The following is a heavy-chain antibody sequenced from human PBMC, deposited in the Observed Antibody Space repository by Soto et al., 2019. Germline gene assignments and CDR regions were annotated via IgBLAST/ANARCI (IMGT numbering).Heavy chain of an antibody. D-gene: IGHD6-13*01. CDR3: ARDIIAAAGTRSFFWSPSVVGDDDY. CDR2: IYSGGST. V-gene: IGHV3-66*01. Sequence: GGSLRLSCAASGFTVSSNYMSWVRQAPGKGLEWVSVIYSGGSTYYADSVKGRFTISRDNSKNTLYLQMNSLRAEDTAVYYCARDIIAAAGTRSFFWSPSVVGDDDYWGQGTLVTVSS. CDR1: GFTVSSNY. J-gene: IGHJ4*02.